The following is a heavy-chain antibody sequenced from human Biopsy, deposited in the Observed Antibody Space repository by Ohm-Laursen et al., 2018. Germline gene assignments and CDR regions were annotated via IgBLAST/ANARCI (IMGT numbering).Heavy chain of an antibody. D-gene: IGHD3-22*01. CDR1: GGTFTNHA. CDR2: SIPLFNTA. Sequence: SSVKVSCKASGGTFTNHAVGWVRQAPGQGLEWVGSSIPLFNTANYADKFQGRVTLTADKSTTTVYMELSSLRSKDTAIYYCARFPLGAYDDSGSYRAVEHWYFDLWGRGTLVTVSS. CDR3: ARFPLGAYDDSGSYRAVEHWYFDL. V-gene: IGHV1-69*06. J-gene: IGHJ2*01.